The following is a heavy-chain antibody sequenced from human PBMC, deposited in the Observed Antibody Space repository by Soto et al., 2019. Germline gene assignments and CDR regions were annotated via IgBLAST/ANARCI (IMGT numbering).Heavy chain of an antibody. V-gene: IGHV4-4*02. CDR3: ARSITFDWLFFDN. CDR2: IYHSGST. D-gene: IGHD3-9*01. CDR1: GGSIVRSNW. Sequence: PSETLSLTCAVSGGSIVRSNWWIWFRQPPGKGLEWIGEIYHSGSTNYHPSLKSRVTISVDKSKNQFSLKLTSLTAADTAVYYCARSITFDWLFFDNWGQGTLVTVSS. J-gene: IGHJ4*02.